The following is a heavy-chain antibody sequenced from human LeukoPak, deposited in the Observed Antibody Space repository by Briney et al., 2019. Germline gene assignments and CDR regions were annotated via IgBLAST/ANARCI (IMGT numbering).Heavy chain of an antibody. CDR2: IWYDGNNK. D-gene: IGHD3-10*01. V-gene: IGHV3-33*01. CDR3: ARDRVYYGSGSHDF. J-gene: IGHJ4*02. CDR1: GFTFSSYG. Sequence: GGSLRLSCAASGFTFSSYGMHWVRQAPGKGLEWVVVIWYDGNNKYYADSVKGRFTISRDNSKNTVYLQMNSLRAEDTAVYYCARDRVYYGSGSHDFWGQGTLVTVSS.